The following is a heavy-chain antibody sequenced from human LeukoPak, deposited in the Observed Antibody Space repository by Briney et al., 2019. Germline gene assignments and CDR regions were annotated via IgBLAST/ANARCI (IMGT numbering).Heavy chain of an antibody. V-gene: IGHV3-21*01. CDR3: ARGRGYYYYMDV. CDR2: ISSSSSYI. Sequence: PGGSLRLSCAASGFTFSSYSMNWVRQAPGKGLEWVSSISSSSSYIYYADSVKGRFTISRDNAKNSLYLQMNSVRAEDTAVYYCARGRGYYYYMDVWGKGTTVTVSS. CDR1: GFTFSSYS. J-gene: IGHJ6*03.